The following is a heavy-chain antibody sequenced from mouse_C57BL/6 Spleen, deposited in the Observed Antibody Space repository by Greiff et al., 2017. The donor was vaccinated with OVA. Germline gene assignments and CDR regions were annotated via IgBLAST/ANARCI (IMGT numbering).Heavy chain of an antibody. D-gene: IGHD1-1*01. CDR1: GYTFTSYW. Sequence: VQLQQPGAELVMPGASVKLSCKASGYTFTSYWMHWVKQRPGQGLEWIGEIDPSDSYTNYNQKFKGKSTLTVDKSSSTAYMQLGSLTSEDSAVYYCARSTVVALYWYFDVWGTGTTVTVSS. V-gene: IGHV1-69*01. CDR3: ARSTVVALYWYFDV. CDR2: IDPSDSYT. J-gene: IGHJ1*03.